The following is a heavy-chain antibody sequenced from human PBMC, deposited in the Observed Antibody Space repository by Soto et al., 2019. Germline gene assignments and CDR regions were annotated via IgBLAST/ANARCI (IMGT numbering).Heavy chain of an antibody. V-gene: IGHV1-69*13. J-gene: IGHJ6*02. CDR2: IIPIFGTA. D-gene: IGHD3-10*01. CDR1: GGTFSSYA. CDR3: ARDLSVRGPRGGMDV. Sequence: SVKVSCKASGGTFSSYAISWVRQAPGQGLEWMGGIIPIFGTANYAQKFQGRVTITADESTSTAYMELSSLRSEDTAVYYCARDLSVRGPRGGMDVWGQGTMVTVSS.